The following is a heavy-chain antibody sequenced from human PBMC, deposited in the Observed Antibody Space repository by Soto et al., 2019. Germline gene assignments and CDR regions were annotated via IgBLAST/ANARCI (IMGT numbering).Heavy chain of an antibody. CDR1: GGSISSGDYY. CDR2: IYYSGST. Sequence: QVQLQEPGPGLVKPSQTLSLTCTVSGGSISSGDYYWSWIRQPPGKGLEWIGYIYYSGSTYYNPSVKSRVTISVHTSKNQSSLKLSSVTAADTAVYYCARTYTVMAKFAFDIWGQGTMVTVSS. D-gene: IGHD4-17*01. V-gene: IGHV4-30-4*01. CDR3: ARTYTVMAKFAFDI. J-gene: IGHJ3*02.